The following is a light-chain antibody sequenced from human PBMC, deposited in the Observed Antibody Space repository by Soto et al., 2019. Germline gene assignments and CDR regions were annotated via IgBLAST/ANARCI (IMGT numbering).Light chain of an antibody. J-gene: IGKJ5*01. CDR1: EGISTW. CDR2: GAS. CDR3: QQANSFPIT. Sequence: EIQMTHSPSAVCASVGDRVTITCRAGEGISTWLAWYQQKAGKAPNLLIYGASNLHSGVPSRFSGSGSGTNFTLTISSLQPEDFATYYCQQANSFPITFGQGTRLE. V-gene: IGKV1-12*01.